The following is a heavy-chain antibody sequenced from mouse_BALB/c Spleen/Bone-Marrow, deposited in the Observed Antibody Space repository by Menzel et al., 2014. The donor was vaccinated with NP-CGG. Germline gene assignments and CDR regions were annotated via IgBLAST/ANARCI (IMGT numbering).Heavy chain of an antibody. CDR1: GFNIKDTY. CDR3: ARSYGSSPFDY. D-gene: IGHD1-1*01. V-gene: IGHV14-3*02. CDR2: IDPANGNT. J-gene: IGHJ2*01. Sequence: EVKLVESGAELVKLGASVKLSCTASGFNIKDTYMHWVKQRPEQGLEWIGRIDPANGNTKYDPKFQGKATITADTSSNTAYLQLSSLTSEDTAVYYCARSYGSSPFDYWGQGTTLTVSS.